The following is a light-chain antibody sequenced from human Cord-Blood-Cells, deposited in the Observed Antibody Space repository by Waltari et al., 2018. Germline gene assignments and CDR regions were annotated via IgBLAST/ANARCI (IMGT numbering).Light chain of an antibody. CDR1: QSVSSSY. Sequence: EIVLTQSPGTLSLSPGERATLSCRASQSVSSSYLAWYQQKPGQAPRLLIYGASSRATGIPDRFSGSGSGTDFTLTISRLEPEDFAVYYCQQYGSSQETFGQETKVEIK. CDR2: GAS. J-gene: IGKJ1*01. V-gene: IGKV3-20*01. CDR3: QQYGSSQET.